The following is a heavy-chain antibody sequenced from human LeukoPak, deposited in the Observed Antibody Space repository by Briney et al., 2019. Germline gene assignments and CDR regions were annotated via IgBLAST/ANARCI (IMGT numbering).Heavy chain of an antibody. Sequence: GQSLKISCKGSGYSFTSYWIGWVRQMPGKGLEWMGIIYPGDSDTTYSPSFQGQVTISADKSISTAYLRWSSLKASDTAMYYCARGVDTAMVTFDYWGQGTLITVSS. J-gene: IGHJ4*02. CDR3: ARGVDTAMVTFDY. V-gene: IGHV5-51*01. CDR1: GYSFTSYW. CDR2: IYPGDSDT. D-gene: IGHD5-18*01.